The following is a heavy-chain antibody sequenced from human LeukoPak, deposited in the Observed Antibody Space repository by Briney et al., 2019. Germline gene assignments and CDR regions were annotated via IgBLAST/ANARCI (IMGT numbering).Heavy chain of an antibody. CDR2: IYYSGST. D-gene: IGHD1-20*01. J-gene: IGHJ3*02. CDR3: ARVITGLVGAFDI. CDR1: GGSISSSSYY. V-gene: IGHV4-61*01. Sequence: PSETLSLTCTVSGGSISSSSYYWSWIRQPPGKGLEWIGYIYYSGSTNYNPSLKSRVTISVDTSKTQFSLKLSAVTAADTAVYYCARVITGLVGAFDIWGQGTMVTVSS.